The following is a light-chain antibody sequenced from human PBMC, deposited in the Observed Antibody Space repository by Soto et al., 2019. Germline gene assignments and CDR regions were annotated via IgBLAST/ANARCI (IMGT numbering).Light chain of an antibody. CDR3: SSYTSTTTRV. Sequence: QSALTRPASVSGSPGQSITISCTGTSSDVGGYNYVSWYQQHPGKGPKLMIYEVSNRPSGVCNRFSGSKSGNTATLTISGFQAEDEADYYCSSYTSTTTRVFGTGTKVTVL. J-gene: IGLJ1*01. CDR1: SSDVGGYNY. V-gene: IGLV2-14*03. CDR2: EVS.